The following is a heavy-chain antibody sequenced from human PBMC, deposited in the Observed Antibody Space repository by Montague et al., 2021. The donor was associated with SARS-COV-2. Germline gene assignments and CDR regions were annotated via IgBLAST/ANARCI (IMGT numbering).Heavy chain of an antibody. D-gene: IGHD3-9*01. V-gene: IGHV4-38-2*02. CDR2: SSHKGIT. CDR1: GSSVRSDYY. CDR3: ARYSPLGFESPDTFDI. J-gene: IGHJ3*02. Sequence: SETLSLTCTVSGSSVRSDYYWAWIRQSPGKGLEWIGSSSHKGITDYNPSLRSRVTLSVDTSKNQISLKLTSVAAADTAVYYCARYSPLGFESPDTFDIRGRGTVVTVSS.